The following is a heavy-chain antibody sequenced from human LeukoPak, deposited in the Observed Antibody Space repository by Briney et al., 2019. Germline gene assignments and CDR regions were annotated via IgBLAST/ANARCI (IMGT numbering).Heavy chain of an antibody. Sequence: ASVNVSCKASGYTLTGYYMHWVRQAPGQGLEWMGWINPNSGGTNYAQKFQGRVTITRDTSISTAYMELSRLRSDDTAVYYCARAGYSSGPDYWGQGTLVTVSS. CDR1: GYTLTGYY. CDR2: INPNSGGT. V-gene: IGHV1-2*02. D-gene: IGHD6-19*01. J-gene: IGHJ4*02. CDR3: ARAGYSSGPDY.